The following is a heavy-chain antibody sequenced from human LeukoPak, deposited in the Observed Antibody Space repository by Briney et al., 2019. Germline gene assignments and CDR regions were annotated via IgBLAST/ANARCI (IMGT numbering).Heavy chain of an antibody. CDR2: ISAYNGNT. CDR1: GYTFTSYG. V-gene: IGHV1-18*01. J-gene: IGHJ3*02. Sequence: ASVKVSCKASGYTFTSYGISWVRQAPGQGLEWMGWISAYNGNTNYAQKLQGRVTMTTDTSTSTAYMELRSLRSDDTAVYYCASSIDKRCAFDIWGQGTMVTVSS. D-gene: IGHD3-9*01. CDR3: ASSIDKRCAFDI.